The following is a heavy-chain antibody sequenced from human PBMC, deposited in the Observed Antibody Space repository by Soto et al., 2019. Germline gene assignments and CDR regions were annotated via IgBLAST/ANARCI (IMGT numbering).Heavy chain of an antibody. CDR1: GFTFSNYG. CDR2: IWYDGSNK. Sequence: QVQLVESGGGVVQPGRSLRLSCAASGFTFSNYGMHWVRQAPGKGLEWVAVIWYDGSNKYYADSVKGRFTISRDNSKNTLYLQMNSLSAEDTAVYYCARVYSSWYSDYWGQGTLVTVSS. CDR3: ARVYSSWYSDY. V-gene: IGHV3-33*01. J-gene: IGHJ4*02. D-gene: IGHD6-13*01.